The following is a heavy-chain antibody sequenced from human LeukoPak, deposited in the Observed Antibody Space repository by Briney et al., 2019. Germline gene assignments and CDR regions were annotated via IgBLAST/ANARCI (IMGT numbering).Heavy chain of an antibody. CDR1: GFTFSDYA. CDR3: ARGPALYCTSSSCLDGVD. CDR2: ISSGGSYI. J-gene: IGHJ4*02. D-gene: IGHD2-2*01. Sequence: PGGSLRLSCAASGFTFSDYAMNWVRQAPGKGLEWVSSISSGGSYISYADSVKGRFTVSRDNAKDSLFLQMRSLRDEDTVVYYCARGPALYCTSSSCLDGVDWGQGTLVSVSS. V-gene: IGHV3-21*01.